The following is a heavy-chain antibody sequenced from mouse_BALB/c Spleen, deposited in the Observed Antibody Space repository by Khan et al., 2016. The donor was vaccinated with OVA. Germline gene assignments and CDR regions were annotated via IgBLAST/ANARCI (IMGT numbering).Heavy chain of an antibody. D-gene: IGHD2-12*01. CDR2: INPRSGYT. CDR1: GYTFSSHT. V-gene: IGHV1-4*01. J-gene: IGHJ4*01. Sequence: VQLQESGAELARPGASVKMSCKASGYTFSSHTMHWVKQRPGQGLEWIGYINPRSGYTQYNQKFNDKATLTADISSSTAYMQLSSLTSEDSAVYYCARLTTEYALDYWGQGTSVTVSS. CDR3: ARLTTEYALDY.